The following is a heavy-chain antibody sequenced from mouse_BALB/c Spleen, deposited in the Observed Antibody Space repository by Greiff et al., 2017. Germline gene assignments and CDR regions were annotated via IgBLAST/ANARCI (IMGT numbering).Heavy chain of an antibody. Sequence: EVHLVESGGGLVKPGGSLKLSCAASGFTFSSYTMSWVRQTPEKRLEWVATISSGGSYTYYPDSVKGRFTISRDNAKNTLYLQMSSLKSEDTAMYYCTRDSYFDGWGAGTTVTVSS. CDR1: GFTFSSYT. CDR3: TRDSYFDG. V-gene: IGHV5-6-4*01. CDR2: ISSGGSYT. J-gene: IGHJ1*01.